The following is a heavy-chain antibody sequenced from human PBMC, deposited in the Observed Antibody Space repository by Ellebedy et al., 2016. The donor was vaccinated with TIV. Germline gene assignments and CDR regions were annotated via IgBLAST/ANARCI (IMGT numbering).Heavy chain of an antibody. D-gene: IGHD1-26*01. J-gene: IGHJ4*02. V-gene: IGHV3-21*01. CDR3: ARVRYGGYVAY. CDR2: ISSSSSYI. CDR1: GFTFSSYS. Sequence: GESLKISXAASGFTFSSYSMNWVRQAPGKGLEWVSSISSSSSYIYYADSVKGRFTISRDNAKNSLYLRMNSLRAEDTAVYYCARVRYGGYVAYWGQGTLVTVSS.